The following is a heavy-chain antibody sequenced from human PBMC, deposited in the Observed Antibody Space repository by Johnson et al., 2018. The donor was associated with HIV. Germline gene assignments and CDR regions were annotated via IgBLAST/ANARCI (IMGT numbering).Heavy chain of an antibody. Sequence: VQLVESGGGLVQPGGSLRLSCAASGFNFSTHAMSWVRQAPGKGLEWVSGISGSGGSTYYADSVKGRFTISRDNSKNTLYLQMNSLRAEDKAVYYCASGGYSSSWYTEQGAFDIWGQGTMVTVSS. CDR3: ASGGYSSSWYTEQGAFDI. CDR2: ISGSGGST. V-gene: IGHV3-23*04. J-gene: IGHJ3*02. CDR1: GFNFSTHA. D-gene: IGHD6-13*01.